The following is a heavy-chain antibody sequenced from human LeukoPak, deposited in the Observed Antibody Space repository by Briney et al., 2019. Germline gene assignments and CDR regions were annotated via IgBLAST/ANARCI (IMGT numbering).Heavy chain of an antibody. CDR3: AKGSYCSSTSCYFGWFDP. V-gene: IGHV3-30*02. Sequence: GGSLRLSCAASGFIFRNYGMHWVRQAPGKGLEWVAFIRYDGSNQYYADSVKGRFTISRDNSKNTLNLQMNSLRAEDTAVYYCAKGSYCSSTSCYFGWFDPWGQGTLVTVSS. CDR2: IRYDGSNQ. CDR1: GFIFRNYG. D-gene: IGHD2-2*01. J-gene: IGHJ5*02.